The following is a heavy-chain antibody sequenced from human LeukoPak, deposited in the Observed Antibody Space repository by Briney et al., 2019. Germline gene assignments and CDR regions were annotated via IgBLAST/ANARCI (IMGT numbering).Heavy chain of an antibody. V-gene: IGHV3-48*01. D-gene: IGHD1-26*01. Sequence: PGGSLRLSCAASGFTFSSYSMNWVRQAPGKGLEWVSYISSSSSTIYYADSVKGRFTISRDNARNSLYLQMNSLRAEDTAVYYCARDLGGAKGYWGQGTLVTVSS. CDR1: GFTFSSYS. CDR3: ARDLGGAKGY. CDR2: ISSSSSTI. J-gene: IGHJ4*02.